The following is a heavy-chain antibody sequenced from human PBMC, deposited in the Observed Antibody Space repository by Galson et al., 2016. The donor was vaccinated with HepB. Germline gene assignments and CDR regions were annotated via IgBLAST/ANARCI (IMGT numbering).Heavy chain of an antibody. D-gene: IGHD6-19*01. CDR1: GFIFNSYS. J-gene: IGHJ4*02. CDR3: VKGAGTIDY. Sequence: SLRLSCAASGFIFNSYSMNWVRQAPGKGLEWISYISSSSNSMYYADSVKGRFTTSRDNAKNSLYLQMNSLRDEDTAVYYCVKGAGTIDYWGQGTLVTASS. V-gene: IGHV3-48*02. CDR2: ISSSSNSM.